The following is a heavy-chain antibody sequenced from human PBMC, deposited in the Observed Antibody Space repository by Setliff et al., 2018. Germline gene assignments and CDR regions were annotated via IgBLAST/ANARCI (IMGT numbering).Heavy chain of an antibody. V-gene: IGHV4-34*01. J-gene: IGHJ4*02. CDR1: GGSFSGCY. Sequence: SETLSLTCAVYGGSFSGCYWSWIRQPPGKGLEWIGEINHSGSTNYNPSLKSRVTISVDTSKNQFSLKLSSVAAADTAVYYCARVVPAAMYFDYWGQGTPVTVSS. D-gene: IGHD2-2*01. CDR3: ARVVPAAMYFDY. CDR2: INHSGST.